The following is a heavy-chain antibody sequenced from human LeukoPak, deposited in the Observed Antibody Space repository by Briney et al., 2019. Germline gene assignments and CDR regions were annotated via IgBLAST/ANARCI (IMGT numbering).Heavy chain of an antibody. D-gene: IGHD2-21*02. Sequence: GESLKISCKGSGYIFTNYWIAWVRQMPGKGLEWMGIIYPADSDTRYSPSFQGQVTISADKSISTAYLQWSSLKASDTAMYYCARGGYIVVVTAIPSYFDYWGQGTLVTVSS. CDR2: IYPADSDT. CDR3: ARGGYIVVVTAIPSYFDY. V-gene: IGHV5-51*01. CDR1: GYIFTNYW. J-gene: IGHJ4*02.